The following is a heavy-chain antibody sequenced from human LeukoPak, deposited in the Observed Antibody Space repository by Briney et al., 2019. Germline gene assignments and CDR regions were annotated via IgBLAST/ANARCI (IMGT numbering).Heavy chain of an antibody. CDR3: ARHCCSGPAKRVFDI. D-gene: IGHD2-15*01. V-gene: IGHV4-39*01. CDR1: GGSIISSDYH. CDR2: ISYSGNT. Sequence: SETLSLTCTVSGGSIISSDYHWGWVRQPPGKGLEWIGTISYSGNTDYNPSLRSRVTISVDTSNNQFSPRLGSVTAADTAVYHCARHCCSGPAKRVFDIWGQGTMVTVSS. J-gene: IGHJ3*02.